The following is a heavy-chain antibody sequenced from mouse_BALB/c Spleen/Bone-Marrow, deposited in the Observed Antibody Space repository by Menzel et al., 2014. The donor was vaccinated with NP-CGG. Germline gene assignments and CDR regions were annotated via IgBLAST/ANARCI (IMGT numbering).Heavy chain of an antibody. CDR2: IYLGNSDT. D-gene: IGHD4-1*01. Sequence: VQLQQSGTVLARSGVSGKMFCKASGYSFSNNWMHWVKQRHGQGLEWIGAIYLGNSDTSYNQKFKGKAKLTAVTSASTAYMELSSLTNEDSAVYCCTRSGYYYAMDDWGQGTSVTVSS. J-gene: IGHJ4*01. CDR3: TRSGYYYAMDD. CDR1: GYSFSNNW. V-gene: IGHV1-5*01.